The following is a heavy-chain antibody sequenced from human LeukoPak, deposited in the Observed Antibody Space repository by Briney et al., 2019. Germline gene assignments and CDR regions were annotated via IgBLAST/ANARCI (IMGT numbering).Heavy chain of an antibody. CDR3: ARGGGATAVDT. J-gene: IGHJ5*02. CDR2: IDWDDDK. CDR1: GFPLSTSGMR. Sequence: SGPALVKPTQTLTLTCTFSGFPLSTSGMRVSWIRQPPGKALEWLARIDWDDDKFYSTSLKTRLTISKDTSKNQVVLTMTNMDPVDAATYYCARGGGATAVDTWGQGTLVTVSS. D-gene: IGHD1-26*01. V-gene: IGHV2-70*04.